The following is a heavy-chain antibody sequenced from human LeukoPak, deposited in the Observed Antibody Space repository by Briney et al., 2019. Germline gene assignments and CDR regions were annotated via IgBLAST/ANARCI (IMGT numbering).Heavy chain of an antibody. CDR3: ARDSYYYYMDV. J-gene: IGHJ6*03. CDR2: IKQDGSEK. Sequence: GGSLRLSCVVSGFMFSRYWMSWVRQAPGKGLEWVANIKQDGSEKYHVDSVKGRFTISRDNAKNSLYLQMNSLRAEDTAVYYCARDSYYYYMDVWGKGTTVTVSS. V-gene: IGHV3-7*01. CDR1: GFMFSRYW.